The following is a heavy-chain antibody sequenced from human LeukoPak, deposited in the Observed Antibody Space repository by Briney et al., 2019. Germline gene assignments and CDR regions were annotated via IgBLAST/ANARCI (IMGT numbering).Heavy chain of an antibody. D-gene: IGHD1-26*01. CDR1: GGSFSGYY. Sequence: SETLSLTCAVYGGSFSGYYWSWIRQPPGKGLEWIGEINHSGSTNYNPSLKSRVTISVDTSKNQFSLKLSSVTAADTAVYYCARGYKLGATSGRGFDYWGQGTLVTVSS. J-gene: IGHJ4*02. V-gene: IGHV4-34*01. CDR2: INHSGST. CDR3: ARGYKLGATSGRGFDY.